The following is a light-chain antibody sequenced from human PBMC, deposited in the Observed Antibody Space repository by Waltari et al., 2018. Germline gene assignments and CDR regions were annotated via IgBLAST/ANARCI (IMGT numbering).Light chain of an antibody. CDR3: SSYTISSTRYV. Sequence: QSALTQPASVSGSPGQSITISCTGTSSDVGGYNYVSWYQQHPGKAPKLMIYEVSNRPSGVSNRFSCSRTGTTDSLPISGIQAEDEADYYCSSYTISSTRYVFGTGTKVTVL. J-gene: IGLJ1*01. CDR2: EVS. V-gene: IGLV2-14*01. CDR1: SSDVGGYNY.